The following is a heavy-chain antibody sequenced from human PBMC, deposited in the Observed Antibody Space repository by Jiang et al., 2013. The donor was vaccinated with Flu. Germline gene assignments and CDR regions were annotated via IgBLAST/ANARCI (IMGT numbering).Heavy chain of an antibody. D-gene: IGHD2/OR15-2a*01. Sequence: VQLLESGGRLVQPGGSLRLSCVASGFTFSTYAMTWIRQAPGKGPEWVSAIIDSGERTYYADSVEGRFTISRDNSKNTLYLQMNSLKAEDTAVYYCANGVIHWGQGTLVSVSS. J-gene: IGHJ4*02. CDR3: ANGVIH. CDR2: IIDSGERT. V-gene: IGHV3-23*01. CDR1: GFTFSTYA.